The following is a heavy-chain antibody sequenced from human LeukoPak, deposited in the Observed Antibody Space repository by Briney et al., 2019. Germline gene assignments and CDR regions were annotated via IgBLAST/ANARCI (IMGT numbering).Heavy chain of an antibody. V-gene: IGHV3-7*01. Sequence: GGSLRLSCAASGFSFSTYWMSWVRQAPGRGLEWVASIKQDGGEKYYVDSVKGRFTISRDNAKNSLYLQMNSLRPEDTAVYYCAKSLASSTSPRGYFQHWGQGTLVTVSS. CDR2: IKQDGGEK. CDR3: AKSLASSTSPRGYFQH. CDR1: GFSFSTYW. D-gene: IGHD2-2*01. J-gene: IGHJ1*01.